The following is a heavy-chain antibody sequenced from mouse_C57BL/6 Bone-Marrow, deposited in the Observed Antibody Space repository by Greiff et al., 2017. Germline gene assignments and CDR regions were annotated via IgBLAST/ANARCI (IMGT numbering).Heavy chain of an antibody. D-gene: IGHD1-1*01. CDR2: IDPETGGT. J-gene: IGHJ2*01. CDR3: TRWDYGSSSDYFDY. CDR1: GYTFTDYE. V-gene: IGHV1-15*01. Sequence: VQLQQSGAELVRPGASVTLSCKASGYTFTDYEMHWVKQTPVHGLEWIGAIDPETGGTAYNQKFKGKAILTADKSSSTAYMELRSLTSEDSAVYYCTRWDYGSSSDYFDYWGQGTTLTVSS.